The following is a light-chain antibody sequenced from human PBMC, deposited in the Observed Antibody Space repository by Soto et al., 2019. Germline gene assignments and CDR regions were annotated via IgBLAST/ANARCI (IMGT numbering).Light chain of an antibody. CDR2: LGS. CDR3: MRALQTPLT. J-gene: IGKJ5*01. Sequence: DIVMTQSPLSLPVTPGEPASISCRTSQSLLHSNGYNYLDWYLQKPGQSPQLLIFLGSNRASGVPDRFSGSGSGTDFTLKISRAEAEDVGVYYCMRALQTPLTFGPGTRLEIK. CDR1: QSLLHSNGYNY. V-gene: IGKV2-28*01.